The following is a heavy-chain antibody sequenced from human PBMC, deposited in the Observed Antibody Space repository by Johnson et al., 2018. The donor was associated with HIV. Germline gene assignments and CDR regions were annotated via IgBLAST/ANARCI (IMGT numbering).Heavy chain of an antibody. J-gene: IGHJ3*01. CDR1: GLIFSDYY. CDR3: APYRAVGAAPTWAFDF. D-gene: IGHD3-3*01. Sequence: QVQLVESGGGVVHPGGSLRLSCAASGLIFSDYYMSWIRQAPGKGLEWVSYISSSGTTIHYADSVKGRFTISRDNAKNSLYLRMNSLRAEDTAMYYWAPYRAVGAAPTWAFDFWGQGTMVTVSS. V-gene: IGHV3-11*04. CDR2: ISSSGTTI.